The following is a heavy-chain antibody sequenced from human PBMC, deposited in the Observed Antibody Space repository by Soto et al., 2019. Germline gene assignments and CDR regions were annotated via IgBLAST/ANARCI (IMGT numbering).Heavy chain of an antibody. D-gene: IGHD6-13*01. J-gene: IGHJ4*02. CDR2: ISSSSSYI. V-gene: IGHV3-21*01. CDR1: GFTFSSYS. Sequence: EVQLVESGGGLVKPGGSLRLSCAASGFTFSSYSMNWVRQAPGKGLEWVSSISSSSSYIYYADSVKGRFTISRDNAKNSLYLQMNSLRAEDTAVYYCARGRAASSSRCFDYWGQGTLVTVSS. CDR3: ARGRAASSSRCFDY.